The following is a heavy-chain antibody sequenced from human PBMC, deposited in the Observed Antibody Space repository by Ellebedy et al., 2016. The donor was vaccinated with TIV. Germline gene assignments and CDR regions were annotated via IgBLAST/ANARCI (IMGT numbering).Heavy chain of an antibody. CDR1: GGTFSSYA. Sequence: SVKVSXXASGGTFSSYAISWVRQAPGQGLEWMGGIIPIFGTAYYAQKFQGRVTITADESTSTAYMELSSLRSEDTAVYYCARAPAETTTVTNGMDVWGQGTTVTVSS. D-gene: IGHD4-17*01. V-gene: IGHV1-69*13. J-gene: IGHJ6*02. CDR2: IIPIFGTA. CDR3: ARAPAETTTVTNGMDV.